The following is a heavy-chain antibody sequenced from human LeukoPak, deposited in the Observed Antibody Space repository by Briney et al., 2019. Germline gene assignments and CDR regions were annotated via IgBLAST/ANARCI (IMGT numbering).Heavy chain of an antibody. Sequence: PSQTLSLTCTVSGGSISSGGYYWSWIRQHPGKGLKWIGYIYYSGSTYYNPSLKSRVTISVDTSKNQFSLKLSSVTAADTAVYYCASSAFYDYVWGSYRFHYWGQGTLVTVSS. CDR2: IYYSGST. V-gene: IGHV4-31*03. J-gene: IGHJ4*02. D-gene: IGHD3-16*02. CDR1: GGSISSGGYY. CDR3: ASSAFYDYVWGSYRFHY.